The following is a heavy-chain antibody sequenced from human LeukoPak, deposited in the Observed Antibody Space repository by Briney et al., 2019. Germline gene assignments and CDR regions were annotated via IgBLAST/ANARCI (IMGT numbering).Heavy chain of an antibody. J-gene: IGHJ4*02. CDR2: INPSGGST. Sequence: GASVKVSCKASGYTFTSYYMHWVRQAPGQGLEWMGIINPSGGSTSYAQKFQGRVTMTRDTSTSTVYMELSSLRSEDTAVYYCARVVPDPGYSYGYGHFDYWGQGTLVTVSS. CDR1: GYTFTSYY. CDR3: ARVVPDPGYSYGYGHFDY. D-gene: IGHD5-18*01. V-gene: IGHV1-46*01.